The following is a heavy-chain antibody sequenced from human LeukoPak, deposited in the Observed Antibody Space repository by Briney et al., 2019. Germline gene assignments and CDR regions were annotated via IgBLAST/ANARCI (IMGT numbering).Heavy chain of an antibody. CDR3: ARVRASITMVRGAIRGFFDY. Sequence: TSETLSLTCSVSGGSITGDNYYWGWIRQPPGKGLEWIGEINHSGSTNYNPSLKSRVTISVDTSKNQFSLKLSSVTAADTAVYYCARVRASITMVRGAIRGFFDYWGQGTLVTVSS. V-gene: IGHV4-34*01. CDR2: INHSGST. J-gene: IGHJ4*02. D-gene: IGHD3-10*01. CDR1: GGSITGDNYY.